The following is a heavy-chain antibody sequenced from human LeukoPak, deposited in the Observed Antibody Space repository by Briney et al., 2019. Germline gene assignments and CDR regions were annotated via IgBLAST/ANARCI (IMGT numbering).Heavy chain of an antibody. J-gene: IGHJ6*02. D-gene: IGHD3-16*01. Sequence: PGGSLRLSCAASGFTFSSYEMNWVRQAPGKGLEWVSYISSSGSTIYYADSVKGRFTISRDNAKNSLYLQMSSLRAEDTAVYYCARGGTYYYYYGMDVWGQGTTVTVSS. CDR3: ARGGTYYYYYGMDV. CDR1: GFTFSSYE. CDR2: ISSSGSTI. V-gene: IGHV3-48*03.